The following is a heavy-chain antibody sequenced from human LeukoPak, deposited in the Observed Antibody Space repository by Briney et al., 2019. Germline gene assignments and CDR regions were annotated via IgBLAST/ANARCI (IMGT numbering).Heavy chain of an antibody. CDR3: ARHLSGVTGYSYGRGIDY. CDR2: ISGYNSKP. V-gene: IGHV1-18*01. Sequence: ASVKVSCKTSGYGFTNYGITWVRQAPGQGLEWMGWISGYNSKPFYAQNFQGRVTMTTDTSTSTVYMEVRSLRSDDTAVYYCARHLSGVTGYSYGRGIDYWGQGTLVTVSS. D-gene: IGHD5-18*01. CDR1: GYGFTNYG. J-gene: IGHJ4*02.